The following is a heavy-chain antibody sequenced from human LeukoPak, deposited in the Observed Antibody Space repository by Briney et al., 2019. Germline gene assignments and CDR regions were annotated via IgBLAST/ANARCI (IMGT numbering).Heavy chain of an antibody. CDR2: IYYSGST. V-gene: IGHV4-59*01. CDR1: GGSISSYY. J-gene: IGHJ4*02. D-gene: IGHD6-19*01. CDR3: ARAVAARRYFDY. Sequence: PSETLSLTCTVSGGSISSYYWSWIRPPPGKGLEWIGYIYYSGSTNYNPSLKSRVTLSVDTSKNQFSLKLSSVTAADTAVYYCARAVAARRYFDYWGQGTLVTVSS.